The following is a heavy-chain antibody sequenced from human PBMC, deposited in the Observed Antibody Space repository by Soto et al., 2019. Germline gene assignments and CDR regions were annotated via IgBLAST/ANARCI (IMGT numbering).Heavy chain of an antibody. CDR3: SRDLWVEPELYYYGMDV. J-gene: IGHJ6*02. CDR1: GDSISSADYY. CDR2: IFYSGTT. D-gene: IGHD1-1*01. Sequence: PSDTLYLTCTVSGDSISSADYYWSWIRQTPGKGLEWIGHIFYSGTTYYNPSLKSRLTISVDTSKKHFSLRLTSVTAADTAVYYCSRDLWVEPELYYYGMDVWGQGTTVTASS. V-gene: IGHV4-30-4*02.